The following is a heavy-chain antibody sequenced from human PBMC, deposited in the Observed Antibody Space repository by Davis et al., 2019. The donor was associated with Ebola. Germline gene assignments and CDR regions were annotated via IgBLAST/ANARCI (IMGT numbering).Heavy chain of an antibody. V-gene: IGHV6-1*01. D-gene: IGHD3-3*01. CDR3: ARGWLRGYLDY. CDR1: GDSVSGSSGA. J-gene: IGHJ4*02. Sequence: HSQTLSLTCAISGDSVSGSSGAWTWIRQSPSRGLERLGTTYSYRSKWYIDYAESVKSRIIINPDTSKNQLSLQVNSVTPEDTAVYYCARGWLRGYLDYWGQGTLVTVSS. CDR2: TYSYRSKWYI.